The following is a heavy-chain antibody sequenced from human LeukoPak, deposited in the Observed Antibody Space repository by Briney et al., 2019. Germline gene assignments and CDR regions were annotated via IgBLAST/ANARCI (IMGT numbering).Heavy chain of an antibody. CDR2: INSDGSST. CDR1: GFTFSSYW. Sequence: PGGSLRLSCAASGFTFSSYWMHWVRQAPGKGLVWVSRINSDGSSTSYADSVKGRFTISRDNAKNTLYLQMNSLRAEDTAVYYCAKAGYYYDSSGSQDYWGQGTLVTVSS. J-gene: IGHJ4*02. V-gene: IGHV3-74*01. CDR3: AKAGYYYDSSGSQDY. D-gene: IGHD3-22*01.